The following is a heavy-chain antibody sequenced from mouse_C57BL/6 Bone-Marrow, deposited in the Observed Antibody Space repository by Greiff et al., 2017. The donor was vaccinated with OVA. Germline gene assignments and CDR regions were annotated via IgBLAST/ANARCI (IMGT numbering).Heavy chain of an antibody. CDR1: GYTFTSYW. V-gene: IGHV1-64*01. D-gene: IGHD2-3*01. CDR3: ARGGWFLGY. J-gene: IGHJ3*01. Sequence: QVQLKQPGAELVKPGASVKLSCKASGYTFTSYWMHWVKQRPGQGLEWIGMIHPNCGSTNYNEKFKSKATLTVDKSSSTAYMQLSSLTSEDSAVYYCARGGWFLGYWGQGTLVTVSA. CDR2: IHPNCGST.